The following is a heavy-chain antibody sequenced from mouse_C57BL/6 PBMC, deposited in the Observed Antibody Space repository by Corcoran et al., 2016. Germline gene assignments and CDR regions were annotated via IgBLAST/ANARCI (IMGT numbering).Heavy chain of an antibody. V-gene: IGHV9-3*01. Sequence: QIQLVQSGPELKKPGETVKISCKASGYTFTTYGMSWVKQAPGKGLKWMGWINTYSGVPTYADDFKGRFAFSLETSASTAYLQINNLKNEDTATYFWAREVSITTVEGPRVWGTGTTVTVSS. D-gene: IGHD1-1*01. CDR3: AREVSITTVEGPRV. J-gene: IGHJ1*03. CDR1: GYTFTTYG. CDR2: INTYSGVP.